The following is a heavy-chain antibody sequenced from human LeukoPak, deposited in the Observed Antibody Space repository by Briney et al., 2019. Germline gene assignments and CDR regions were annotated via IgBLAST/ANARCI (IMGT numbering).Heavy chain of an antibody. J-gene: IGHJ1*01. V-gene: IGHV1-3*01. Sequence: RASVKVSCKASGYTFTSYAMHWVRQAPGQRLEWMGWINAGNGNTKYSQKFQGRVTITRDTSASTAYMELSSLRSEDTAVYYCAGGGNEWELLTYFQHWGQGTLVTVSS. CDR3: AGGGNEWELLTYFQH. D-gene: IGHD1-26*01. CDR2: INAGNGNT. CDR1: GYTFTSYA.